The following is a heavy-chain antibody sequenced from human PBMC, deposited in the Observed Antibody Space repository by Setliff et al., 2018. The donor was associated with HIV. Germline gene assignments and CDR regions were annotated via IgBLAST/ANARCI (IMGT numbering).Heavy chain of an antibody. Sequence: GGSLRLSCAASRFTFSRYAMTWVRQAPGKGLEWVSVMNNDGRTYYAESVKGRFTVSRDNSINILYLHMNSLIAEDTAVYYCAKGVKWLAPWGQGTLVTVSS. D-gene: IGHD3-10*01. CDR3: AKGVKWLAP. V-gene: IGHV3-23*01. J-gene: IGHJ5*02. CDR2: MNNDGRT. CDR1: RFTFSRYA.